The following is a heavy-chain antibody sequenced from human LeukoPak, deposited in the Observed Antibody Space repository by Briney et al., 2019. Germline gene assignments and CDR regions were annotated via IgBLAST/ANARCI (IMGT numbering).Heavy chain of an antibody. J-gene: IGHJ6*02. CDR2: IFPYNGDT. Sequence: ASVKVSCKASGYTFTGYYMHWVRQAPGQGLEWMGWIFPYNGDTNYAQKFQGRVTMTRDTSISTAYMELRSLRSDDTAVYYCARDRSEWELLDYYGMDVWGQGTTVTVSS. V-gene: IGHV1-2*02. CDR3: ARDRSEWELLDYYGMDV. CDR1: GYTFTGYY. D-gene: IGHD1-26*01.